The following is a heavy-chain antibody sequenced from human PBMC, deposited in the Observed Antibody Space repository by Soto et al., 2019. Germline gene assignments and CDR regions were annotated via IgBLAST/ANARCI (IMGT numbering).Heavy chain of an antibody. Sequence: QVQLEQSGPVVKKPGTSVKVSCQASGLTFSDSAIQWVRHARGQGLEWIGWIVVRSGHSNYAQKFQDRLTFTRDLSTSTAYLELSSLGSEDTAMYYCAADVIAVAGDFDYWGHGTLVSVSS. CDR1: GLTFSDSA. J-gene: IGHJ4*01. V-gene: IGHV1-58*02. CDR2: IVVRSGHS. D-gene: IGHD6-19*01. CDR3: AADVIAVAGDFDY.